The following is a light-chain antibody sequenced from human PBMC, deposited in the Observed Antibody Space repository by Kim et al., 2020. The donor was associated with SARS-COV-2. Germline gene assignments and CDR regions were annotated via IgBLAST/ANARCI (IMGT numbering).Light chain of an antibody. J-gene: IGKJ1*01. CDR2: AAS. CDR3: QQINSFPVA. Sequence: ASVGDRVTVACRASQVIAKWVAWYQQKPGRAPKLLIYAASKLQSDVPSRFSGSGSGTDFTLTISSLQPEDCATYYCQQINSFPVAFGQGTKVDIK. CDR1: QVIAKW. V-gene: IGKV1-12*01.